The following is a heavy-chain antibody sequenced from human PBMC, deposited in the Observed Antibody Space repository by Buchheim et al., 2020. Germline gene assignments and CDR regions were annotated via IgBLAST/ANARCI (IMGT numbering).Heavy chain of an antibody. Sequence: QVQLQESGPGLVKPSQTLSLTCTVSGGSISSGGYYWSWIRQHPGKGLEWIGYIYYSGSTNYNPSLKSRVTISEDTSKNQFSLKLSSVTAADTAVYYCARRTPITYGSGSHHYYYYGMDVWGQGTT. J-gene: IGHJ6*02. V-gene: IGHV4-31*03. CDR1: GGSISSGGYY. D-gene: IGHD3-10*01. CDR2: IYYSGST. CDR3: ARRTPITYGSGSHHYYYYGMDV.